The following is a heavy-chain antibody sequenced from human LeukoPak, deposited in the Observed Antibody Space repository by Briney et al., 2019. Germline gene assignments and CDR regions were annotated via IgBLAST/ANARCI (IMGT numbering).Heavy chain of an antibody. CDR3: HGLFC. J-gene: IGHJ4*02. CDR1: GFTFSSYA. V-gene: IGHV3-64D*09. D-gene: IGHD3-9*01. Sequence: GGSLRLSCSASGFTFSSYAMHWVREAPGKGPEYVSAISSNGGSTYYADSVKGRFTISRDNSKNTLYLQMSSLRAEDTAVYYCHGLFCWGQGTLVTVSS. CDR2: ISSNGGST.